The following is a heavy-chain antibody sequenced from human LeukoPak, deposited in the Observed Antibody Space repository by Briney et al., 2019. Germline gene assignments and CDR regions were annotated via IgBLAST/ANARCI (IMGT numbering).Heavy chain of an antibody. CDR1: GYTFTSYD. Sequence: ASVKVSCKASGYTFTSYDINWVRQATGRGLEWMGWMNPNSGNTGYAQKFQGRVTMTRNTSISTAYMELSSLGSEDTAVYYCARDVVVVPATESFDYYYYGMDVWGQGTTVTVSS. CDR2: MNPNSGNT. CDR3: ARDVVVVPATESFDYYYYGMDV. D-gene: IGHD2-15*01. J-gene: IGHJ6*02. V-gene: IGHV1-8*01.